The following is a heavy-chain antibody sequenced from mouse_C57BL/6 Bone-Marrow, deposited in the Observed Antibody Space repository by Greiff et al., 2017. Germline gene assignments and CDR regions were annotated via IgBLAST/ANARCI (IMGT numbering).Heavy chain of an antibody. CDR3: ARTAMVTNYFDY. D-gene: IGHD2-2*01. CDR1: GYAFTNYL. CDR2: INPGSGGT. V-gene: IGHV1-54*01. Sequence: QVQLQQSGAELVRPGTSVKVSCKASGYAFTNYLIEWVKQRPGQGLEWIGVINPGSGGTNYNEKFKGKATLTADKSSSTAYMQLSSLTSEDSAVYFCARTAMVTNYFDYGGQGTTLTVAS. J-gene: IGHJ2*01.